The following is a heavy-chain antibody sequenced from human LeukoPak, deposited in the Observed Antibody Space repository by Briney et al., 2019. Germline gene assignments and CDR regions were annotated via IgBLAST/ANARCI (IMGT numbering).Heavy chain of an antibody. V-gene: IGHV1-8*01. CDR1: GYTFTSYD. CDR2: MNPNSGNT. Sequence: ASVKVSCKASGYTFTSYDINWVRQATGQGLEWMGWMNPNSGNTGYAQKFQGRVTMTRNNSISTAYMELSSLRSEDTAVYYCASGLIVGATTGGSGYWGQGTLVTVSS. D-gene: IGHD1-26*01. J-gene: IGHJ4*02. CDR3: ASGLIVGATTGGSGY.